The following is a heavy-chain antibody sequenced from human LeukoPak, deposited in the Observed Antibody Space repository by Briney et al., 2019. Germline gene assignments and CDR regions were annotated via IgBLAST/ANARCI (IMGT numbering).Heavy chain of an antibody. J-gene: IGHJ6*03. D-gene: IGHD3-10*01. Sequence: SETLSLTCTVSGGSISSSSYYWGWIRQPPGKGLEWIGSIYYSGSTYYNPSLKSRVTISVDTSKNQFSLKLSSVTAADTAVYYCARSHNRYYYGSGSYYSRYYYYYMDVWGKGTTVTISS. CDR3: ARSHNRYYYGSGSYYSRYYYYYMDV. V-gene: IGHV4-39*07. CDR2: IYYSGST. CDR1: GGSISSSSYY.